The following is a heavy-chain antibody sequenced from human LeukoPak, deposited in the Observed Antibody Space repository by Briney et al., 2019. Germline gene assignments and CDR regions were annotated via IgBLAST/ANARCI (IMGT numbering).Heavy chain of an antibody. J-gene: IGHJ4*02. CDR2: ISGSGGST. CDR3: AKDLRWLQYGY. D-gene: IGHD5-24*01. CDR1: GFTFSSYA. Sequence: GGFLRLSCAASGFTFSSYAMSWVRQAPGKGLEWVSAISGSGGSTYYADSVKGRFTISRDNSKNTLYLQMNSLRAEDTAVYYCAKDLRWLQYGYWGQGTLVTVSS. V-gene: IGHV3-23*01.